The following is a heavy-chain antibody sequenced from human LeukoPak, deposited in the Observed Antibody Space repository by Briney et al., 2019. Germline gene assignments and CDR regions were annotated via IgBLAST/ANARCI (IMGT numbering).Heavy chain of an antibody. V-gene: IGHV6-1*01. D-gene: IGHD5-24*01. Sequence: SQTLSLTCAISGDSVSSNSAAWSWIRQSPSRGLEWLGRTSYRSKWNNDYAVSVKSRITINPDTSKNQFSLQLSSVTPEDTAIYYCAREGDEGYLFYYWGQGTLVTVSS. CDR2: TSYRSKWNN. J-gene: IGHJ4*02. CDR3: AREGDEGYLFYY. CDR1: GDSVSSNSAA.